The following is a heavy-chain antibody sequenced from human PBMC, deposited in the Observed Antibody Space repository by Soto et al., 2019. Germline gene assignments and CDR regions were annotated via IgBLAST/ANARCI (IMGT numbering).Heavy chain of an antibody. J-gene: IGHJ5*02. CDR2: ISSSGSTI. CDR1: GFTFSSYE. D-gene: IGHD6-13*01. Sequence: PGGSLRLSCAASGFTFSSYEMNWVRRAPGKGLEWVSYISSSGSTIYYADSVKGRFTISRDNAKNSLYLQMNSLRAEDTAVYYCARDREAAAGTWFDPWGQGTLVTVSS. V-gene: IGHV3-48*03. CDR3: ARDREAAAGTWFDP.